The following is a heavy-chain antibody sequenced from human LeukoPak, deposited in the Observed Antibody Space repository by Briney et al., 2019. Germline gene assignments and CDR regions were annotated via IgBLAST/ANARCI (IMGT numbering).Heavy chain of an antibody. CDR1: GFTLSTYA. J-gene: IGHJ4*02. CDR3: ASHSSPTY. Sequence: PGGSLRLSCLASGFTLSTYAMHWVRQAPGKGLEWVAVISQDGSIKHHADSVKSRFTISRDNSKNTLYLQMNSLRAEDTAVYYCASHSSPTYWGQGTLVPVSS. V-gene: IGHV3-30*04. CDR2: ISQDGSIK. D-gene: IGHD6-13*01.